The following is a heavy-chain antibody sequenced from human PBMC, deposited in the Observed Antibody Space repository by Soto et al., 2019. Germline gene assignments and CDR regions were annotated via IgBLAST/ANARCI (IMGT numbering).Heavy chain of an antibody. CDR3: ARPRSGSYYYGMDV. D-gene: IGHD3-3*01. CDR1: GYTFTSYD. J-gene: IGHJ6*02. Sequence: QVQLVQSGAEVKKPGASVKVSCKASGYTFTSYDINWVRQATGLGLEWTGWMNPNSGNTGYAQKFQGRVTMTRNTSIITAYMELSSLRSEDTAVYYCARPRSGSYYYGMDVWGQGTAVTVSS. CDR2: MNPNSGNT. V-gene: IGHV1-8*01.